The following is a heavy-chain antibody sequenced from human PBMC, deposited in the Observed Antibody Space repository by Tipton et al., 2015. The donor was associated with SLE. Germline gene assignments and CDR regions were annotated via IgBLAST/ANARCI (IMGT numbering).Heavy chain of an antibody. J-gene: IGHJ2*01. Sequence: SLRLSCAASGFTFSRFVMHWVRQAPGKGLEYVSAISTNGGSTYYADSVKGRFTISRDNSKNTLYLQMGRLRAEDMAVYYCARDSSDWYWSGYFDLWGRGTLVTVSS. V-gene: IGHV3-64*02. CDR1: GFTFSRFV. CDR2: ISTNGGST. CDR3: ARDSSDWYWSGYFDL. D-gene: IGHD6-19*01.